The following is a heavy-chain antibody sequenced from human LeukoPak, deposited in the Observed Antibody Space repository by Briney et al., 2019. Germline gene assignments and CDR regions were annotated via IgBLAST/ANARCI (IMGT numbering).Heavy chain of an antibody. D-gene: IGHD6-13*01. CDR1: GFSFSAYG. CDR2: IWYDGSSK. V-gene: IGHV3-33*01. Sequence: GGSLRLSCAASGFSFSAYGVHWVRQAPGKGLEWVAVIWYDGSSKDYADSVKGRFTFSRDNSKNTLCLQMNSLTVEDTAVYYCARSQSSSLIDYWGQGTLVTVSS. CDR3: ARSQSSSLIDY. J-gene: IGHJ4*02.